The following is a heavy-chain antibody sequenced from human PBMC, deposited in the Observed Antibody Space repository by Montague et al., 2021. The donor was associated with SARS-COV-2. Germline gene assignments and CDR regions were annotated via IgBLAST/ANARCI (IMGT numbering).Heavy chain of an antibody. V-gene: IGHV4-39*07. CDR2: IYYSGST. CDR3: ARDTRITMIVVVQGYGMDV. D-gene: IGHD3-22*01. Sequence: SETLSLTCTVSGGSISSSSYYWGWIRQPPGKGLEWIGYIYYSGSTYYNPSLKSRVTISVDTSKNQFSLELSSVTAADTAVYYCARDTRITMIVVVQGYGMDVWGQGTTVTVSS. CDR1: GGSISSSSYY. J-gene: IGHJ6*02.